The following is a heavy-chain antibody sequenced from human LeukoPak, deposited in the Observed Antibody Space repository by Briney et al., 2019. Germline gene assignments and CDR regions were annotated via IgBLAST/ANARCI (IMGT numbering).Heavy chain of an antibody. V-gene: IGHV3-30*03. CDR2: ISYDGTNI. J-gene: IGHJ6*02. CDR3: ARGGGLDV. CDR1: GFRFSSYG. D-gene: IGHD3-16*01. Sequence: PGGSLRLSCAASGFRFSSYGMHWVRQAPGKGPEWVAVISYDGTNIQYADSVKGRFTISRDNAKNSLYLQMSNLRAEDTAVYFCARGGGLDVWGQGATVTVSS.